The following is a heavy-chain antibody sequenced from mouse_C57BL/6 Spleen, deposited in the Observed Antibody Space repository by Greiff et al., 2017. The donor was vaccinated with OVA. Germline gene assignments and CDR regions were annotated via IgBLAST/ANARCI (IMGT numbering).Heavy chain of an antibody. D-gene: IGHD2-4*01. CDR3: AMGDYDYDGSYYDY. CDR2: ISRGSSTI. CDR1: GFTFSDYG. V-gene: IGHV5-17*01. Sequence: DVLLVESGGGLVKPGGSLKLSCAASGFTFSDYGMHWVRQAPEQGLEWVAYISRGSSTIYYADTVKGRFTISRDNATNTLFLQLTSLRSEDTAMYYCAMGDYDYDGSYYDYWGQGTTLTVSS. J-gene: IGHJ2*01.